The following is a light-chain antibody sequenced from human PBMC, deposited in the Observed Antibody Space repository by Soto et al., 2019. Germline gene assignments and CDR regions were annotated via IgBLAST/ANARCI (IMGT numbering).Light chain of an antibody. CDR1: QSISSW. Sequence: EIQMTQSPSTLSSSVGERVTITCRASQSISSWLAWYQQKPGQAPKLLIYNASSLASGIPDRFSGSGSGTEFTLTISRLEPEDFAIYYCQQYNSYLRTFGQGTKVEIK. CDR2: NAS. CDR3: QQYNSYLRT. J-gene: IGKJ1*01. V-gene: IGKV1-5*03.